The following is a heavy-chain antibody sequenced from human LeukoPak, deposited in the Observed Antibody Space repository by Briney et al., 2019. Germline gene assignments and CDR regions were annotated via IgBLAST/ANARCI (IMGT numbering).Heavy chain of an antibody. V-gene: IGHV1-8*02. D-gene: IGHD4-17*01. J-gene: IGHJ4*02. CDR1: GYTFTSYG. Sequence: GASVKVSCKASGYTFTSYGISWVRQAPGQGLEWMGWMNPNSGNTGYAQKFQGRVTMTRNTSISTAYMELSSLRSEDTAVYYCARGMGTTVTTEFDYWGQGTLVTVSS. CDR3: ARGMGTTVTTEFDY. CDR2: MNPNSGNT.